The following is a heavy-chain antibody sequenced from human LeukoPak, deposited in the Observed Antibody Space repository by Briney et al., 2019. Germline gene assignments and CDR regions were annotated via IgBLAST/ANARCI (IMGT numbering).Heavy chain of an antibody. J-gene: IGHJ6*03. Sequence: ASVKLSCKASGGTFSSYAISWVRQAPGQGLEWMGGIIPIFSTANYAQKFQGRVTITTDESTSTAYMELSSLRSEDTAVYYCARGATTFRVRGMDVWGKGTTVTVSS. CDR1: GGTFSSYA. CDR2: IIPIFSTA. V-gene: IGHV1-69*05. D-gene: IGHD3-10*01. CDR3: ARGATTFRVRGMDV.